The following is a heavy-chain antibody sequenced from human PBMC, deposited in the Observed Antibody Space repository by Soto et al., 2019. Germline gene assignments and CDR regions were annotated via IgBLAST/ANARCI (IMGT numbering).Heavy chain of an antibody. J-gene: IGHJ5*02. CDR1: GGSISNYY. CDR2: ISYTGRP. CDR3: ARGGTYSSLRIRDRFDP. Sequence: QVQLQESGPGLVKPSETLSLTCTVSGGSISNYYWSWIRQPPGKGLEWIGYISYTGRPNYNPSLESRVTVSVDTSNNQFSLKLSSVTAADTAIYYCARGGTYSSLRIRDRFDPWGQGTLVTVSS. D-gene: IGHD6-6*01. V-gene: IGHV4-59*01.